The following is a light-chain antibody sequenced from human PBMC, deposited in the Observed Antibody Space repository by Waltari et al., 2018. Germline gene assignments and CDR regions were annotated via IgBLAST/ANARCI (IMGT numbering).Light chain of an antibody. CDR3: CSYAGSSIWV. CDR2: EDN. V-gene: IGLV2-23*01. CDR1: SSDVGSYNL. Sequence: QSALTQPASVSGSPGQSITISCTGTSSDVGSYNLVSWYQQHPGKAPKLMIYEDNKRPSGVSNRFAGSKSGNTASLTISGLQAEDEADYYCCSYAGSSIWVFGGWTKLTVL. J-gene: IGLJ3*02.